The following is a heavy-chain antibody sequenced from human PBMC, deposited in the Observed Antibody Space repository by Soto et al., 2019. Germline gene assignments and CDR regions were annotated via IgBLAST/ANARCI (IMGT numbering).Heavy chain of an antibody. J-gene: IGHJ4*02. CDR3: AKGPLDYGSRPEY. V-gene: IGHV3-23*01. D-gene: IGHD3-10*01. CDR1: GFTFSNNA. Sequence: EVQLLESGGGLVQPGGSLRLSCEASGFTFSNNARLWVRRAPGKGLEWVSGIRGSGGSTYYADSVKARSTISRDNSKNTRYLHVNSRRAEDTAVYYCAKGPLDYGSRPEYWGQGTLVTVSS. CDR2: IRGSGGST.